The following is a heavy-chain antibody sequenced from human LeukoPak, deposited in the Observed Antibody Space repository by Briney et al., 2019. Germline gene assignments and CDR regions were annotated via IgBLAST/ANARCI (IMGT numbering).Heavy chain of an antibody. D-gene: IGHD2-2*01. J-gene: IGHJ4*02. V-gene: IGHV3-33*01. CDR2: IWYDGSNK. CDR3: ARETSSTSPLGPFDY. Sequence: GGSLRLSCAASGFTFSSYGMHWVRQAPGKGLEWVAVIWYDGSNKYYADSVKGRFTISRDNSKNTLYLQMNSLRAEDTAVYYCARETSSTSPLGPFDYWGQGTLVTVSS. CDR1: GFTFSSYG.